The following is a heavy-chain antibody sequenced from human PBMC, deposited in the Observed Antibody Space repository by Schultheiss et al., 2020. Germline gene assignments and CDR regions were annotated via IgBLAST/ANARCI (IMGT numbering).Heavy chain of an antibody. CDR1: GGSINDYY. CDR3: ARSTVTTAWIFDY. J-gene: IGHJ4*02. V-gene: IGHV4-59*08. D-gene: IGHD4-17*01. CDR2: IYYSGST. Sequence: SETLSLTCTVSGGSINDYYWSWIRQPPGKGLEWIGYIYYSGSTNYNPSLKSRVTISVDTSKNQFSLKLSSVTAADTAVYYCARSTVTTAWIFDYWGQGTLVTVSS.